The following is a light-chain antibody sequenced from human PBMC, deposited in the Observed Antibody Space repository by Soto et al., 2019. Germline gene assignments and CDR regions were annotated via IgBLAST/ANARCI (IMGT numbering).Light chain of an antibody. CDR2: YDD. CDR1: SSNVGNNA. V-gene: IGLV1-36*01. J-gene: IGLJ2*01. CDR3: AVWDDSLNGVV. Sequence: QSVLTQPPSVSEAPRQRVTISCSGSSSNVGNNAVNWYQQLPGKAPKLLIYYDDLLPSGVSDRFSGSKSGTSASLAISGLQSEDEADDYCAVWDDSLNGVVFGGGTKLTVL.